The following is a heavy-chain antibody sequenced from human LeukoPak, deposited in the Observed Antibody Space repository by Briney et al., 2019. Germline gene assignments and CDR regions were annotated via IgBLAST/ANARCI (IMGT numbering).Heavy chain of an antibody. D-gene: IGHD3-10*01. V-gene: IGHV1-69*04. CDR3: ARGAYYYGSGSYKDAFDI. CDR2: IIPILGIA. Sequence: SVKVSCKASGGTFSSYAISWVRQAPGQGLEWMGRIIPILGIANYAQKFQGRVTITADKSTSTAYMELSSLRSEDTAVYYCARGAYYYGSGSYKDAFDIWGQGTMVTVSS. J-gene: IGHJ3*02. CDR1: GGTFSSYA.